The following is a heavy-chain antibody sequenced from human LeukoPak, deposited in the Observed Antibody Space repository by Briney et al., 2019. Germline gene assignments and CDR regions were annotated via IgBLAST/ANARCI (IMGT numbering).Heavy chain of an antibody. CDR2: INGDGRNI. D-gene: IGHD3-9*01. CDR3: TRDLMDYDVSTGLHHYYMDV. CDR1: GFTFSSYA. V-gene: IGHV3-74*01. Sequence: GGSLRLSCAASGFTFSSYAMSWVRQAPGKGLVWVSRINGDGRNINYTDSVRGRFTISRDNAKNTLYLQMNTLRVEDTAVYYCTRDLMDYDVSTGLHHYYMDVWGQGTTVTVSS. J-gene: IGHJ6*02.